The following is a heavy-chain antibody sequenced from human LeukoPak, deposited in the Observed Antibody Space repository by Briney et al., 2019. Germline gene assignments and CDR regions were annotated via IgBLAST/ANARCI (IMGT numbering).Heavy chain of an antibody. J-gene: IGHJ4*02. D-gene: IGHD6-13*01. V-gene: IGHV3-23*01. CDR2: ISGSGGST. CDR3: ARWEAAAEYTDY. CDR1: GFTFSSYA. Sequence: GGSLRLSCAASGFTFSSYAMSWVRQAPGKGLEWVSAISGSGGSTYYADSVKGRFTISRDNAKNSLYLQMNSLRAEDTAVYYCARWEAAAEYTDYWGQGTLVTVSS.